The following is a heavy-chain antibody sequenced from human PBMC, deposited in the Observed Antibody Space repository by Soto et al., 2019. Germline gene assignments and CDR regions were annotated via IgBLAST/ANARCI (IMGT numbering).Heavy chain of an antibody. CDR3: ALSLIPIWGSRGAFDY. J-gene: IGHJ4*02. D-gene: IGHD7-27*01. Sequence: QITLKESGPTLVKPTQTLTLTCTFSGFSLSTSGGGVGWIRQPPGKALEWLALIYWDDDKRYSPSLKSRLTITKDTSKNQVVITVTNMDPVHTATYYCALSLIPIWGSRGAFDYWGQGNLVTVSS. CDR2: IYWDDDK. V-gene: IGHV2-5*02. CDR1: GFSLSTSGGG.